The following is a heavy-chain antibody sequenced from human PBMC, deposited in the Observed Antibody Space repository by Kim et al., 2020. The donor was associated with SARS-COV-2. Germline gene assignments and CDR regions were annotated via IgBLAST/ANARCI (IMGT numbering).Heavy chain of an antibody. CDR3: ARDTEVRETVITSYFYFGMDV. Sequence: SETLSLTCIVSGGSISRSNYYWAWIRQPPGKGLEWIASIHNTGSTYQSPSLKSRVTISVDTSKNQFSLKVTSVTAADTAVYFCARDTEVRETVITSYFYFGMDVWGQGTTVTVSS. CDR2: IHNTGST. V-gene: IGHV4-39*07. D-gene: IGHD3-10*01. CDR1: GGSISRSNYY. J-gene: IGHJ6*02.